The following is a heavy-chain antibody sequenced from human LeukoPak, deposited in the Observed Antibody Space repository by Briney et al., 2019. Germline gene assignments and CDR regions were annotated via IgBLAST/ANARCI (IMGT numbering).Heavy chain of an antibody. CDR1: AFTFRSYG. V-gene: IGHV3-20*04. D-gene: IGHD1-26*01. Sequence: GGSLRLSCATSAFTFRSYGMHWVRQAPDKGLEWVSGINWNGGSTGYADSVKGRFTISRDNAKNSLYLQMNSLRAEDTALYYCARGSPEYSGSYPLDYWGQGTLVTVSS. CDR3: ARGSPEYSGSYPLDY. J-gene: IGHJ4*02. CDR2: INWNGGST.